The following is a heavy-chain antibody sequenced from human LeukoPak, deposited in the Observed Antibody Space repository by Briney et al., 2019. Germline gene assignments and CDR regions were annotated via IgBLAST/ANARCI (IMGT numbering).Heavy chain of an antibody. D-gene: IGHD3/OR15-3a*01. CDR3: ASVDGDWGQGAFDI. CDR1: GYTFTSYY. Sequence: ASVKVSCKVSGYTFTSYYMHWVRQAPGQGLEWMGIISPSGGSTSYAQKFQGRVTMTRDTSTSTVYMELSSLRSEDTAVYYCASVDGDWGQGAFDIWGQGTMVTVSS. CDR2: ISPSGGST. J-gene: IGHJ3*02. V-gene: IGHV1-46*01.